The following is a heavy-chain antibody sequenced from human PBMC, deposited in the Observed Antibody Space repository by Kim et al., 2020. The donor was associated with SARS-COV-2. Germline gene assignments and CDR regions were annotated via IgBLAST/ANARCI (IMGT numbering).Heavy chain of an antibody. CDR3: ARETPNWFDP. CDR2: ST. J-gene: IGHJ5*02. Sequence: STYYTPSLKSRVTIAVDTSKTQFSLKLSSVTAADTAVYYCARETPNWFDPWGQGTLVTVSS. V-gene: IGHV4-39*07.